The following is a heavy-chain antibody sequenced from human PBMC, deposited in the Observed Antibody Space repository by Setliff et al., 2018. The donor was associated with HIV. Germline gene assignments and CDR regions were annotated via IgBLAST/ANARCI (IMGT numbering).Heavy chain of an antibody. Sequence: ASVKVSCKASGYTFTDYYIHWVRQAPGQGLEWMGWINPNSSDTDYAQKFQGRVTMTRDTSISTAYMDLSRLRSDDSAVYYCARRVPPIPSGDLDYWGQGTLVTVSS. CDR2: INPNSSDT. D-gene: IGHD4-17*01. CDR1: GYTFTDYY. J-gene: IGHJ4*02. CDR3: ARRVPPIPSGDLDY. V-gene: IGHV1-2*02.